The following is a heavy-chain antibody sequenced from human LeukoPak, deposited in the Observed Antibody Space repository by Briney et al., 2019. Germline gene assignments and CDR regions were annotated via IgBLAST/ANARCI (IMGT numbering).Heavy chain of an antibody. CDR3: ASGGSGRSVYYFDY. Sequence: GSSVKVSCMASGGTFSSYAISWVRQAPGQGLEWMGGIVPIFGTANYAQKFQGRVTITADESTSTAYMELSSLRSEDTAVYYCASGGSGRSVYYFDYWGQGTLVTVSS. V-gene: IGHV1-69*01. D-gene: IGHD3-10*01. J-gene: IGHJ4*02. CDR1: GGTFSSYA. CDR2: IVPIFGTA.